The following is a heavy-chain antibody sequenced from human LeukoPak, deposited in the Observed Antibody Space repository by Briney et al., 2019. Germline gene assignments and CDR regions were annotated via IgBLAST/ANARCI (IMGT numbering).Heavy chain of an antibody. CDR1: GFTFSSYG. V-gene: IGHV3-30*02. CDR3: AKPHDSGWWMFDY. J-gene: IGHJ4*02. D-gene: IGHD6-13*01. CDR2: IRYDGSNK. Sequence: GGSLRLSCVASGFTFSSYGMYWVRQAPGKGLEWVAFIRYDGSNKYYTDSVKGRFSISRDNSKNTVYLQMNSLRAEDTAIYYCAKPHDSGWWMFDYWGQGTLVTVSS.